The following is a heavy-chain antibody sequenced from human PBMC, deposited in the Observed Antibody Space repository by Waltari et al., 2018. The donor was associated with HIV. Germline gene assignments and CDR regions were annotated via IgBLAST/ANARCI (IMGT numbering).Heavy chain of an antibody. CDR2: ISYDGRNK. CDR1: GLTFSSYG. V-gene: IGHV3-30*18. D-gene: IGHD3-10*01. CDR3: AKEGLNYGSGSYYNYHYDY. J-gene: IGHJ4*02. Sequence: QVQLVESGGGVVQPGRALRLSCAASGLTFSSYGMHWVRRAPGKGLEWVAVISYDGRNKYYADSVKGRFTISRDKSKNTLYLQMNSLRAEDTAVYYCAKEGLNYGSGSYYNYHYDYWGQGTLVTVSS.